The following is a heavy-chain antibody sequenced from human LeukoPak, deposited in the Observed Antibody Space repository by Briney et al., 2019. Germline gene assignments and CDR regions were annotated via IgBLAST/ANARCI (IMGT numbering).Heavy chain of an antibody. J-gene: IGHJ4*02. CDR3: ARHQTSYSSSSYTQD. CDR2: ISGSGTTT. CDR1: GFTFSTHA. V-gene: IGHV3-23*01. Sequence: GGSLRLSCAASGFTFSTHAMSWVRQAPGKGLEWVSSISGSGTTTYYADSVKGRFTIYRENSKNTLFLQMYSLAAEDTALYYCARHQTSYSSSSYTQDWGQGTLVTVSS. D-gene: IGHD6-13*01.